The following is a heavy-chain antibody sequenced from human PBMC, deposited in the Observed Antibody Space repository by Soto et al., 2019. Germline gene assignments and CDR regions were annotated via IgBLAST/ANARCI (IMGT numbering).Heavy chain of an antibody. D-gene: IGHD6-13*01. J-gene: IGHJ6*02. Sequence: SESRPLTCTVSAGSISSYYWSWIRQLPGKGLEWIGYIYYSGSATCKPSLKGRVAISVDTSKDQFFLQPSSVTAGDTAVYYCKRNPLKFQYTSSWDPRKGDYYGMDVWGQGTTVPVSS. CDR2: IYYSGSA. V-gene: IGHV4-59*01. CDR3: KRNPLKFQYTSSWDPRKGDYYGMDV. CDR1: AGSISSYY.